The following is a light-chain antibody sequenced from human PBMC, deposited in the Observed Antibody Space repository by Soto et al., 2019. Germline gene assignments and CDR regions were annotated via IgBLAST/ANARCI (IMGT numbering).Light chain of an antibody. CDR3: QQYTSWPRT. Sequence: EVVMTQSPATLSVSPGERATLSCRASQSVSSSLAWHQQTPGQAPRLLIHGASTRATGAPARFSGSGSGTEFTLTISSLQSEDFALYYCQQYTSWPRTFGQGTKVDIK. J-gene: IGKJ1*01. CDR2: GAS. V-gene: IGKV3-15*01. CDR1: QSVSSS.